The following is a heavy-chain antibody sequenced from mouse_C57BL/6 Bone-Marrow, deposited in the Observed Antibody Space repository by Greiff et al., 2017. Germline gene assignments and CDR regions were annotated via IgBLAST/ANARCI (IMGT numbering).Heavy chain of an antibody. J-gene: IGHJ2*01. CDR2: IDPSDSYT. D-gene: IGHD2-2*01. CDR1: GYPFTSYW. CDR3: AREVYYGYFCDY. Sequence: LPGAELVMPGASVKLSCKASGYPFTSYWMHWVKQRPGQGLEWIGEIDPSDSYTNYNQKFKGKSTLTVDKSSSTAYMQLSSLTSEDSAVYYCAREVYYGYFCDYWGQGTTLTVSS. V-gene: IGHV1-69*01.